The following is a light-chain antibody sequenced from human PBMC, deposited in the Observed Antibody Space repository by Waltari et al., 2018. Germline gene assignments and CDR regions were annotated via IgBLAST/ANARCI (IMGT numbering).Light chain of an antibody. CDR3: QQYNNWPPYT. J-gene: IGKJ2*01. V-gene: IGKV3-15*01. Sequence: EIVMTQSPATLSVSPGERATLSCRASQSVSSNLAWYQQKPGQPLRLLSFDASRRATGIPARFSGSGSGTECTLTRSSLQSEDFAVYYCQQYNNWPPYTFGQGTKLDIK. CDR1: QSVSSN. CDR2: DAS.